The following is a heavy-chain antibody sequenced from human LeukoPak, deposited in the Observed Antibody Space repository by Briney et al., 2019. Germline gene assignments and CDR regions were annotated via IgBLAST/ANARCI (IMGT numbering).Heavy chain of an antibody. CDR2: FDPEDGET. J-gene: IGHJ3*02. D-gene: IGHD3-9*01. V-gene: IGHV1-24*01. Sequence: ASVKVSCKVSGYTLTELSMHWVRQAPGKGLEWMGGFDPEDGETIYAQKFQGRVTMTEDTSTDTAYMELSSLRSEDTAVYYCAXYDXLTGYPDAFDIWGQGTMVTVSS. CDR3: AXYDXLTGYPDAFDI. CDR1: GYTLTELS.